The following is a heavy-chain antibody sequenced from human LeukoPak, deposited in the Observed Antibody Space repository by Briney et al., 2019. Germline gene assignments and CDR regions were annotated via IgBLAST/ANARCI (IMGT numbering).Heavy chain of an antibody. J-gene: IGHJ4*02. D-gene: IGHD2/OR15-2a*01. Sequence: QPGWSLRLSCAASGFTFSSYWMHWVRQAPGKGLVWVSRINTDGSSTTYADSVKGRFTISRDNAKNTLYLQMDSLRAEDTAVYYCGRGPPFDQAIDYWGQGTLVTVSS. CDR2: INTDGSST. CDR1: GFTFSSYW. CDR3: GRGPPFDQAIDY. V-gene: IGHV3-74*01.